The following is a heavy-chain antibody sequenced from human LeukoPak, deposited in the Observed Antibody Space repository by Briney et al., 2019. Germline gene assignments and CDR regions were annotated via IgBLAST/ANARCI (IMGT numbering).Heavy chain of an antibody. D-gene: IGHD3-10*01. CDR3: ARDRMVRGITTGDFDY. V-gene: IGHV4-59*12. CDR2: ISYSGSP. J-gene: IGHJ4*02. Sequence: KTSETLSLTCTVSGGSISSYFLSWVRQPPGKGLEWIGVISYSGSPKHNTSLQSRVTISVDTFENQFSLKLTSATAADTAVYYCARDRMVRGITTGDFDYWGQGTLVTVSS. CDR1: GGSISSYF.